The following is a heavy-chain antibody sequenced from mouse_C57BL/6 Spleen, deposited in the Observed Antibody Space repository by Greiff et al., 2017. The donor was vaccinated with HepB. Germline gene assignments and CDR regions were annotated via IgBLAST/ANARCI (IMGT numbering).Heavy chain of an antibody. J-gene: IGHJ2*01. CDR2: ISGGGGNT. CDR1: GFTFSSYT. V-gene: IGHV5-9*01. Sequence: DVMLVESGGGLVKPGGSLKLSCAASGFTFSSYTMSWVRQTPEKRLEWVATISGGGGNTYYPDSVKGRFTISRDNAKNTLYLQMSSLRSEDTALYYCASYYYGSSYYFDYWGQGTTLTVSS. D-gene: IGHD1-1*01. CDR3: ASYYYGSSYYFDY.